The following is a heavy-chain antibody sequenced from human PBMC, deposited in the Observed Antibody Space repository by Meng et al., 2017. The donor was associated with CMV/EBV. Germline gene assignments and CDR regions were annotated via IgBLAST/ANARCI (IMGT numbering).Heavy chain of an antibody. V-gene: IGHV1-46*01. Sequence: ASVKVSCKASGYTFTSYYMHWVRQAPGQGLEWMGIINPSGGSTSYAQKFQGRVTMTRDTSTSTVYMELSSLRSEDTAVYYCARSNRITIFGVVIIKPNYYFDYWGQGTLVTVSS. CDR3: ARSNRITIFGVVIIKPNYYFDY. CDR1: GYTFTSYY. D-gene: IGHD3-3*01. CDR2: INPSGGST. J-gene: IGHJ4*02.